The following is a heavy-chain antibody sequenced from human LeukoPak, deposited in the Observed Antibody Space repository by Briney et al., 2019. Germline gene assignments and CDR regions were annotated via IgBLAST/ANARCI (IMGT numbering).Heavy chain of an antibody. D-gene: IGHD6-6*01. CDR2: ISAYNGNT. CDR3: AREVGRQLGMDYFDY. CDR1: GYTFTSYG. V-gene: IGHV1-18*01. Sequence: ASVKVSCKASGYTFTSYGISWVRQAPGQGLEWMGWISAYNGNTNYAQKLQGRVTMTTDTSTSTAYMELRSLRSDDTAVYYCAREVGRQLGMDYFDYWGQGTLVTVSS. J-gene: IGHJ4*02.